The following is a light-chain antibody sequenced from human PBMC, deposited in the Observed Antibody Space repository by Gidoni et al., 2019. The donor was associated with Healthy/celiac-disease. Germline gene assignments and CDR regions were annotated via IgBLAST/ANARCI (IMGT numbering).Light chain of an antibody. CDR2: LGS. Sequence: DIVMTQSPLSLPVTPGEPASISCRSSQSLLHSNGYNYLDWYLQKPGQSPQLLFYLGSTRASGVPDRFSGSGAGTDFTLKISRVEAEDVGVYYCMQALQTPAFGQGTRLEIK. J-gene: IGKJ5*01. V-gene: IGKV2-28*01. CDR1: QSLLHSNGYNY. CDR3: MQALQTPA.